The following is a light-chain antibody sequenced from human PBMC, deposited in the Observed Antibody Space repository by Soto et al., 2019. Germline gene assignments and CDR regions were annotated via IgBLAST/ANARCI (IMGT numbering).Light chain of an antibody. CDR2: DVS. V-gene: IGLV2-14*03. CDR3: SSYTSSSSYV. J-gene: IGLJ1*01. CDR1: SSDVGGYKY. Sequence: QSALTRPASVSGSPGQSITISCTGTSSDVGGYKYVSWYQQYPGKAPKLMIYDVSNRPSGVSNRFSGSKSGNTASLTISGLQAEDEADYYCSSYTSSSSYVFGTGTKVTVL.